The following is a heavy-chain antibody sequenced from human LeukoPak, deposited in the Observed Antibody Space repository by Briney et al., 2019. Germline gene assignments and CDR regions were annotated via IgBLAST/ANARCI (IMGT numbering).Heavy chain of an antibody. CDR3: ARLPYYDVLAGTDY. CDR2: IKQDGSEK. Sequence: PGGSLRLSCAASGFTFRSYWMSWVRQAPGQGLEWVANIKQDGSEKYYVDSVKGRFTTSRDNARNSLYLQMNSLRAEDTAVYYCARLPYYDVLAGTDYWGQGTLVTVSS. CDR1: GFTFRSYW. J-gene: IGHJ4*02. D-gene: IGHD3-9*01. V-gene: IGHV3-7*01.